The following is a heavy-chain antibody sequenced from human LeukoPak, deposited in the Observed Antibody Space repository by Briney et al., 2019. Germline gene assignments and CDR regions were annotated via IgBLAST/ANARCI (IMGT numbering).Heavy chain of an antibody. J-gene: IGHJ6*02. CDR3: ARDRYCSSTSCFIYGMDV. CDR2: ITAYSTFT. Sequence: PGGSLRLSCAASGFTFSNYAMNWVRRAPGKGLEWVSGITAYSTFTYYADSVKGRFTISRDNSKNTLYLQMNSLRAEDTAVYYCARDRYCSSTSCFIYGMDVWGQGTTVTVSS. CDR1: GFTFSNYA. V-gene: IGHV3-23*01. D-gene: IGHD2-2*01.